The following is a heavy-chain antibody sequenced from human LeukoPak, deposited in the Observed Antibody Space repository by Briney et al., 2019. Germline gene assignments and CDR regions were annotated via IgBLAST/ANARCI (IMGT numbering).Heavy chain of an antibody. D-gene: IGHD3-3*01. V-gene: IGHV3-11*01. CDR2: ISGGLSTI. Sequence: GGSLRLSCAASGFDFSDYYMTWVRQAPGKGLEWVSYISGGLSTISYADSVRGRFTISRDNAKNSLYLQMTSLRAKDTAVYYCARLTYFLVGAYYFDSWGQGSLVTVSS. CDR3: ARLTYFLVGAYYFDS. J-gene: IGHJ4*02. CDR1: GFDFSDYY.